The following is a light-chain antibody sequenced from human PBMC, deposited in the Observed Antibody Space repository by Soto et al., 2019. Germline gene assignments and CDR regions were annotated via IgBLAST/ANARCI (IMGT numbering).Light chain of an antibody. V-gene: IGLV2-8*01. J-gene: IGLJ3*02. CDR2: EVT. CDR1: SSDVGGYNY. Sequence: QSALTQPPSASGSPVQSVTISCTGTSSDVGGYNYVSWYQQYPGRAPKLMIYEVTKRPSGVPDRFSGSKSGNTASLTVSGLQAEDEADYYCSSYAASNNFYFVFGGGTKLTV. CDR3: SSYAASNNFYFV.